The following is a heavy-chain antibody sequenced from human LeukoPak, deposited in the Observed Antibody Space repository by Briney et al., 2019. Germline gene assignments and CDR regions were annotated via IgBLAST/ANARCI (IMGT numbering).Heavy chain of an antibody. CDR1: GFTFSSYA. CDR3: ARDHSPYCSGGTCYAPVDY. Sequence: GGSLRLSCAASGFTFSSYAMNWVRQAPGKGLEWVSYVSGSGGTTYYADSVKGRFTISRDNAKNSLYLQMNSLRAEDTAVYYCARDHSPYCSGGTCYAPVDYWGQGTLVTVSP. J-gene: IGHJ4*02. CDR2: VSGSGGTT. D-gene: IGHD2-15*01. V-gene: IGHV3-48*03.